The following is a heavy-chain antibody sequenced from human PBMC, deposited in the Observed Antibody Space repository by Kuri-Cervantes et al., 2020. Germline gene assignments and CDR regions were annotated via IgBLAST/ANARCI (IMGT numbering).Heavy chain of an antibody. CDR1: GGSISSSSYY. Sequence: SETLSLTCTVSGGSISSSSYYWGWIRQPPGKGPEWIGSIYYSGSTYYNPSLKSRVTISVDTSKNQFSLKLSSVTAADTAVYYCARSGSGGYSGYGRVAPRYYFHYWGQGTLVTVSS. CDR3: ARSGSGGYSGYGRVAPRYYFHY. D-gene: IGHD5-12*01. CDR2: IYYSGST. V-gene: IGHV4-39*01. J-gene: IGHJ4*02.